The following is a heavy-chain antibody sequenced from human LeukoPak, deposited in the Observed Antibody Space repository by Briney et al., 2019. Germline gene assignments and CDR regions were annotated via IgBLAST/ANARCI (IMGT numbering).Heavy chain of an antibody. Sequence: PSETLSLTCTVSGGSISSGGHSWSWIRQPPGKGLEWIGYIYHSGSGSTYYNPSLKSRVTISIDKSKNQFSLKLNSVTAADTAVYYCARINDFWCGPTLDVWGQGTTVTVSS. CDR3: ARINDFWCGPTLDV. D-gene: IGHD3-3*01. J-gene: IGHJ6*02. CDR2: IYHSGSGST. V-gene: IGHV4-30-2*01. CDR1: GGSISSGGHS.